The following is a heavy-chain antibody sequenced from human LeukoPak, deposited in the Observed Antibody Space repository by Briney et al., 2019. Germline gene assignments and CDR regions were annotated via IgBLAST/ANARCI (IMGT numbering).Heavy chain of an antibody. D-gene: IGHD1-26*01. CDR3: ARTRYSPWSYRAAFDY. J-gene: IGHJ4*02. Sequence: PSETLSLTCTVSGGSISSGSYYWSWIRQPAGKGLEWIGRIYTSGSTNYNPSLKSRVAISVDTSKNQFSLKLSSVTAADTAVYYCARTRYSPWSYRAAFDYWGQGTLVTVSS. CDR2: IYTSGST. V-gene: IGHV4-61*02. CDR1: GGSISSGSYY.